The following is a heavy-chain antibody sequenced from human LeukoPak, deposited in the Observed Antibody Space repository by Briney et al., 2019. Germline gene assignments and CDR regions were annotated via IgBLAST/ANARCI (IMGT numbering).Heavy chain of an antibody. V-gene: IGHV3-7*03. CDR3: AKGRHDSSGYYSFDY. Sequence: GGSLRLSCEVSGFILSSYWMTWVRQAPGKGLEWVANINRDGSVKHYVDSVKGRFTISRDNAKNTLYLQMNSLRAEDTAVYYCAKGRHDSSGYYSFDYWGQGTLVTVSS. CDR2: INRDGSVK. D-gene: IGHD3-22*01. CDR1: GFILSSYW. J-gene: IGHJ4*02.